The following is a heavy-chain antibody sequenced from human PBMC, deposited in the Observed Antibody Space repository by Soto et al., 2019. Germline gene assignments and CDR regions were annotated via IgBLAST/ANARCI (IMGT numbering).Heavy chain of an antibody. J-gene: IGHJ1*01. D-gene: IGHD1-26*01. CDR1: GGSFSGYY. CDR3: ARGRGRIVGAPARYFQH. Sequence: SETLSLTCAVYGGSFSGYYLSWIRQPPGKGLEWIGEINHSGSTNYNPSLKSRVTISVDTSKNQFSLKLSSVTAADTAVYYCARGRGRIVGAPARYFQHWGQGTLVTVSS. CDR2: INHSGST. V-gene: IGHV4-34*01.